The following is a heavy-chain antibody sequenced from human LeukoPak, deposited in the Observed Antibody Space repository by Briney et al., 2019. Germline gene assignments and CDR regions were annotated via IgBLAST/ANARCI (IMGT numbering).Heavy chain of an antibody. CDR1: GYTFTGYY. Sequence: GASVKVSCKASGYTFTGYYMHWVRQATGQGLEWMGWINPNSGGTNYAQKFQGRVTMTRDTSISTAYMELSRLRSDDTAVYYCARVLGYCSSTSCYNPPDYWGQGTLVTVSS. CDR3: ARVLGYCSSTSCYNPPDY. V-gene: IGHV1-2*02. J-gene: IGHJ4*02. CDR2: INPNSGGT. D-gene: IGHD2-2*02.